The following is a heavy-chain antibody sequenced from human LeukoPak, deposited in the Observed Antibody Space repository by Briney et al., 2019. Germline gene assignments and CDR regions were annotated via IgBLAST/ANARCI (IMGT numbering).Heavy chain of an antibody. D-gene: IGHD2-8*01. J-gene: IGHJ4*02. CDR2: IIDTGATT. Sequence: GGSLRLSCAGSGFTFSSYAMSWVRQAPGKGLEWVSAIIDTGATTYDADSVKGGFTISRDKSRRRLYLQMNSLRAEDTALYYCAKDTSIGRYCTNGVCSPFDYWGQGTLVTLSP. CDR1: GFTFSSYA. CDR3: AKDTSIGRYCTNGVCSPFDY. V-gene: IGHV3-23*01.